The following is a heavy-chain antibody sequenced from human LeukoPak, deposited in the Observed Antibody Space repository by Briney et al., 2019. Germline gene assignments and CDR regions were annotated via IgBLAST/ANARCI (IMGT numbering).Heavy chain of an antibody. Sequence: SETLSLTCAVSGYSISSGYYWGWIRQPPGKGLEWVGSTYHSASTYYNPSLKSRVTISVDTSKNQFSLKLSSVTAADTAVYYCARDDPYYYGSGSHYGPAVSGGRWFDPWGQGTLVTVSS. J-gene: IGHJ5*02. CDR1: GYSISSGYY. D-gene: IGHD3-10*01. CDR2: TYHSAST. V-gene: IGHV4-38-2*02. CDR3: ARDDPYYYGSGSHYGPAVSGGRWFDP.